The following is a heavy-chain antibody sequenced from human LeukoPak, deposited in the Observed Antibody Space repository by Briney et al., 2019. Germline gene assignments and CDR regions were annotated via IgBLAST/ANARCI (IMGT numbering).Heavy chain of an antibody. D-gene: IGHD3-3*01. Sequence: SGGSLRLSCAASGFTFSSYGMHWVRQAPGKGLEWVAVISYDGSNKYYADSVKGRFTISRDNSKNTLYLQMNSLRAEDTAVYYCAKSYYDFWSGYYLVDYWGQGTLVTVSS. CDR3: AKSYYDFWSGYYLVDY. J-gene: IGHJ4*02. CDR1: GFTFSSYG. CDR2: ISYDGSNK. V-gene: IGHV3-30*18.